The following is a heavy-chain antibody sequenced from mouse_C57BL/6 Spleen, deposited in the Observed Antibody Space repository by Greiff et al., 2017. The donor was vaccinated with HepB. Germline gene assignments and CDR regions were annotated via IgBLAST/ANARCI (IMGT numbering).Heavy chain of an antibody. J-gene: IGHJ4*01. CDR1: GFTFGSYG. D-gene: IGHD1-1*01. CDR2: ISSGGSYT. V-gene: IGHV5-6*01. Sequence: EVKLVESGGDLVKPGGSLKLSCAASGFTFGSYGMSWVRQTPDKRLEWVATISSGGSYTYYPDSVKGRFTISRDNAKNTLYLQMSSLKSEDTAMYYCARHEYYGSGPYAMDYWGQGTSVTVSS. CDR3: ARHEYYGSGPYAMDY.